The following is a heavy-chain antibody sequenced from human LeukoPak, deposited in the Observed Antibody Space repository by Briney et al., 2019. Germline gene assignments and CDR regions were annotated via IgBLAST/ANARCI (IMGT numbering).Heavy chain of an antibody. V-gene: IGHV3-49*04. CDR1: GFTFGDYS. D-gene: IGHD3-10*01. CDR2: IRMTADGGTQ. Sequence: GGSLRLSCTGSGFTFGDYSISWARQAPGKGLEWVGFIRMTADGGTQEYAAAVKGRFIISRDDSKSSAYLQMNSLKSEDTAFYYCTRGTGTPSYWGQGTLVTVSS. J-gene: IGHJ4*02. CDR3: TRGTGTPSY.